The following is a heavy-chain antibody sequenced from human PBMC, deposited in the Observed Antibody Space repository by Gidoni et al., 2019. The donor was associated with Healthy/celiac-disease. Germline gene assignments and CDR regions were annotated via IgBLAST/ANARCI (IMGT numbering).Heavy chain of an antibody. Sequence: QVQLQQWGAGLLTPSETLSLTCAVYGGSFSGYYWSWIRQPPGKGLEWSGEMNHSGSANYNPSRKSRVTISVDTSKNQFSLKLSSVTAADTAVYYCARGRGYYDSSGYALWGQGTLVTVSS. CDR3: ARGRGYYDSSGYAL. CDR2: MNHSGSA. V-gene: IGHV4-34*01. D-gene: IGHD3-22*01. CDR1: GGSFSGYY. J-gene: IGHJ4*02.